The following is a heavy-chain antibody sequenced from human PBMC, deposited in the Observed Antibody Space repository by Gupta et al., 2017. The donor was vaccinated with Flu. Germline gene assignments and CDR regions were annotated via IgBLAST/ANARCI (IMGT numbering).Heavy chain of an antibody. J-gene: IGHJ4*02. V-gene: IGHV3-72*01. Sequence: EVQLVESGGDLVQPGGSLRLSCAVSGFSFSDHYMDWVRQAPGKGLEWVGRSRNKAKGYTTDYAPSVKGRFTISRDDSKNSLYLQMNSLKTEDTAVYYCARGSAGDYWGQETLVTVSS. CDR1: GFSFSDHY. CDR2: SRNKAKGYTT. D-gene: IGHD3-3*01. CDR3: ARGSAGDY.